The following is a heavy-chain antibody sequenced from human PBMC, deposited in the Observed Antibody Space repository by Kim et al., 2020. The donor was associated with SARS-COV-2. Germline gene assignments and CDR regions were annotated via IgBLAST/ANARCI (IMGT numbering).Heavy chain of an antibody. D-gene: IGHD2-2*01. Sequence: GGSLRLSCAASGFTFSSYGMHWVRQAPGKGLEWVAVIWYDGSNKYYADSVKGRFTISRDNSKNTLYLQMNSLRAEDTAVYYCARDRGTPIGYQLLNHVYYYGMDVWGQGTTVTVSS. CDR1: GFTFSSYG. V-gene: IGHV3-33*01. CDR2: IWYDGSNK. J-gene: IGHJ6*02. CDR3: ARDRGTPIGYQLLNHVYYYGMDV.